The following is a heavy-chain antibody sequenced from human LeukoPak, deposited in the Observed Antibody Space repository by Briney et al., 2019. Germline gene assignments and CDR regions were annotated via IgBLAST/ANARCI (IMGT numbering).Heavy chain of an antibody. CDR1: GGTFSSYA. J-gene: IGHJ4*02. CDR2: IIPIFGTA. CDR3: ARDGQEGVLLWFSSPFDY. D-gene: IGHD3-10*01. V-gene: IGHV1-69*05. Sequence: SVKVSCKASGGTFSSYAISWVRQAPGQGLEWMGGIIPIFGTANYAQKFQGRVTITRDTSASTAYMELSSLRSEDTAVYYCARDGQEGVLLWFSSPFDYWGQGTLVTVSS.